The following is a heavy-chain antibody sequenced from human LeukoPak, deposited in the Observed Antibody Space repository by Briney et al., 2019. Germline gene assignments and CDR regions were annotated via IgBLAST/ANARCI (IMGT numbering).Heavy chain of an antibody. D-gene: IGHD4-11*01. Sequence: PSETLSLTCTVSGGSISSYYWSWIRRPPGKGLEWIGYIYYSGSTNYNPSLQSRVTISVDTSKNQFSLKLSSVTAADTAVYFCARKTVKNAFDIWGQGTMVTVSS. CDR3: ARKTVKNAFDI. CDR2: IYYSGST. J-gene: IGHJ3*02. CDR1: GGSISSYY. V-gene: IGHV4-59*01.